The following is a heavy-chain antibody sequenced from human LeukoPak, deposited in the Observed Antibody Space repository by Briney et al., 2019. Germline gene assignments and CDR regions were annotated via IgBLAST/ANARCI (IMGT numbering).Heavy chain of an antibody. Sequence: SETLSLTCNVSGSSISSYYWSWTRQPPGEGLEWIGYFYHSGGTNYNPSLKGRATISVDTSKNEVSLKLRSVTAADTAVYYCARGASSSWYSLWKFWGQGTLVTVSS. D-gene: IGHD6-13*01. CDR1: GSSISSYY. CDR2: FYHSGGT. CDR3: ARGASSSWYSLWKF. V-gene: IGHV4-59*01. J-gene: IGHJ4*02.